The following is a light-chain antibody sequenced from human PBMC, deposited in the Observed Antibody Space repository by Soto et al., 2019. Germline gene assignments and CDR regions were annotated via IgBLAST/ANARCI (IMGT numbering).Light chain of an antibody. Sequence: EIVLTQSPGTLSLSPGERATLSCRASQSVSSSYLAWYQQKPGQAPRLLIYGASTWATGIPDRFSGSGSGTDFTLTISSLEPEDFAVYYCQQYGSSPWTFGQGTKVEIK. V-gene: IGKV3-20*01. CDR1: QSVSSSY. J-gene: IGKJ1*01. CDR3: QQYGSSPWT. CDR2: GAS.